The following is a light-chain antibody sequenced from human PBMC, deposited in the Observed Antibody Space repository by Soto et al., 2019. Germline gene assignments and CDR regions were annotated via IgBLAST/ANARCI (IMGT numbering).Light chain of an antibody. CDR1: SSDVGGYNS. V-gene: IGLV2-8*01. CDR2: EVS. J-gene: IGLJ2*01. Sequence: QSALTQPPSASGSPGQSVTISCTGTSSDVGGYNSVSWYQQHPGKAPKLMIYEVSKRPSGVPDRFSGSKSGNTASLTVSGLQAEDEADYYCSSYAGSTKVVFGGGTKLTVL. CDR3: SSYAGSTKVV.